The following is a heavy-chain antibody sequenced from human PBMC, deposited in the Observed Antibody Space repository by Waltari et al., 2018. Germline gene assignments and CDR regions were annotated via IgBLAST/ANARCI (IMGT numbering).Heavy chain of an antibody. Sequence: QVQLVQSGAEVKKPGSSVKVSCKASGGTFSSYAISWVRQAPGQGLEWMGWCIPSFVTANYAQKFQVRVTITADKSTSTAYMELSSLRAEETAVYYCARNPNRWLLLAFDIWGQGTMVTVSS. CDR3: ARNPNRWLLLAFDI. CDR2: CIPSFVTA. CDR1: GGTFSSYA. J-gene: IGHJ3*02. V-gene: IGHV1-69*14. D-gene: IGHD3-3*01.